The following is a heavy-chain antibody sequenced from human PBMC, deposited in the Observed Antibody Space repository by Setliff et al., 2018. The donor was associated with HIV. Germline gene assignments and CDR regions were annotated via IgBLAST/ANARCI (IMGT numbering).Heavy chain of an antibody. CDR1: AVSIGGYS. V-gene: IGHV4-4*09. CDR3: ARHGTWNSQRFHFDY. Sequence: PSETLSLTCTASAVSIGGYSWSWIRQSPGKGLEWIGSIYSTDTTNHNPSLESRVTISVDKSKNQFSLKLNSVTAADTAVYYCARHGTWNSQRFHFDYWGQGTPVTVSS. CDR2: IYSTDTT. D-gene: IGHD1-7*01. J-gene: IGHJ4*02.